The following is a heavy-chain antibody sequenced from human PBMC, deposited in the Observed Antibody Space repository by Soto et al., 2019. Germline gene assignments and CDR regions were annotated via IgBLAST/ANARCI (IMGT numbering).Heavy chain of an antibody. D-gene: IGHD6-13*01. V-gene: IGHV4-31*03. CDR3: ARWSAAGSAEYFQH. J-gene: IGHJ1*01. Sequence: QVQLQESGPGLVKPSPTLSLTCTVSGGSISSGGYYWSWIRQHPGKGLEWIGYIYYSGSTYYNPSPTSRVTMSVATSQRRFSLELGSVPAADTAVYYCARWSAAGSAEYFQHWGQGTLVTVSS. CDR1: GGSISSGGYY. CDR2: IYYSGST.